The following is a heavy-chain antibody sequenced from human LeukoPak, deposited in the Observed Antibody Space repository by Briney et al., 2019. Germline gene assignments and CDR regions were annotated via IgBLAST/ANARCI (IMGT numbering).Heavy chain of an antibody. J-gene: IGHJ5*02. V-gene: IGHV3-74*01. Sequence: GGSLRLSCAASGFTFSSYSMHWVRQAPGKGLVWVSRITSDGSSTTYADSVKGRFTISRDNAKNTLYLQMNSLRAEDTAVYYCSGSTIFGVVIGPWGQGTLVTVSS. CDR2: ITSDGSST. CDR1: GFTFSSYS. D-gene: IGHD3-3*01. CDR3: SGSTIFGVVIGP.